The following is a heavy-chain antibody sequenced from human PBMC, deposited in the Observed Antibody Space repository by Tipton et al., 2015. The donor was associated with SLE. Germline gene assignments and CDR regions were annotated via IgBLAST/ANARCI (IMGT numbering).Heavy chain of an antibody. CDR1: GDSITSTYSY. CDR3: ARVVAVAGIHYYSVDI. D-gene: IGHD6-19*01. J-gene: IGHJ6*02. Sequence: TLSLTCTVSGDSITSTYSYWDWIRQPPGEGLEWIGTFSYSGNTYYNPSLNSRVSISVDTSRNQFSLNLNSVTAADTAVYYCARVVAVAGIHYYSVDIWGQGTTVTVSS. CDR2: FSYSGNT. V-gene: IGHV4-39*07.